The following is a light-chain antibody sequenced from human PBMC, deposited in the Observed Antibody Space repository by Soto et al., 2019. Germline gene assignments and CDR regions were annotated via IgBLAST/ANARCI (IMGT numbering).Light chain of an antibody. Sequence: QSALTQPASVSGSPGQSITISCTGTNSDIGDFNYVSWYQHHPGKAPKLMIYEVSSRPSGVSTRFSGSKSGSMASLTISGLQAEDEAEYYCSSYTTSDNLYVFGTGTKLTVL. J-gene: IGLJ1*01. CDR3: SSYTTSDNLYV. V-gene: IGLV2-14*01. CDR1: NSDIGDFNY. CDR2: EVS.